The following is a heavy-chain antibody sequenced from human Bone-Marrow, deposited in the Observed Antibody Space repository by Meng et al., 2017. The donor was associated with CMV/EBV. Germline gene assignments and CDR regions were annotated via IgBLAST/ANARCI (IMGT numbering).Heavy chain of an antibody. Sequence: ASVKVSCKASGYTFTSYGISWVRQAPGQGLEWMGWISAYNGNTNYAQKLQGRVTMTTDTSTSTAYMELRSLRSDDTAVYYYARVRLSVLRFLEWLLPPDYWGQGTLVTVSS. V-gene: IGHV1-18*01. D-gene: IGHD3-3*01. CDR2: ISAYNGNT. J-gene: IGHJ4*02. CDR3: ARVRLSVLRFLEWLLPPDY. CDR1: GYTFTSYG.